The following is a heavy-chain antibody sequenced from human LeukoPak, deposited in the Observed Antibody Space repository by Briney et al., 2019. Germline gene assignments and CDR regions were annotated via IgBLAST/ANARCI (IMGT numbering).Heavy chain of an antibody. Sequence: GGSLRLSCAASGFTVSSNYMSWVRQAPGKGLEWVSVISSGGSTYYADSVKGRFTISRDNSKNTLYLQMNSLRAEDTAVYYWARASSGHSYAHYFDYWGQGTLVTVSS. CDR2: ISSGGST. D-gene: IGHD5-18*01. CDR1: GFTVSSNY. V-gene: IGHV3-66*02. J-gene: IGHJ4*02. CDR3: ARASSGHSYAHYFDY.